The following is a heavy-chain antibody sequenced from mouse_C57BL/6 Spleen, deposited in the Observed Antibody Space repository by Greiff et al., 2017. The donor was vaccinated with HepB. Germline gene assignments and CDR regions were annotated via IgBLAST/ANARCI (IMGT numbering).Heavy chain of an antibody. V-gene: IGHV1-54*01. CDR2: INPGSGGT. J-gene: IGHJ2*01. CDR1: GYAFTNYL. Sequence: QVQLQQSGAELVRPGPSVKVSCKASGYAFTNYLIEWVKQRPGQGLEWIGVINPGSGGTNYNEKFKGKATLTADKSSSTAYMQLSSLTSEDSAVYFCARSPGDYWGQGTTLTVAS. CDR3: ARSPGDY.